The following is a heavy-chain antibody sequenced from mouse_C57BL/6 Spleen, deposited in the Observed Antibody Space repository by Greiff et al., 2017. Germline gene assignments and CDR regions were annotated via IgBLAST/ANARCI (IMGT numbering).Heavy chain of an antibody. CDR1: GYTFTSYW. V-gene: IGHV1-50*01. J-gene: IGHJ3*01. Sequence: QVQLQQPGAELVKPGASVKLSCKASGYTFTSYWMQWVKQRPGQGLEWIGEIDPSDSYTNYNQKFKGKATLTVDTSSSTAYMQLSSLTSEDSAVYYCAGGYCPTGETAYWGQGTLVTVSA. CDR2: IDPSDSYT. CDR3: AGGYCPTGETAY.